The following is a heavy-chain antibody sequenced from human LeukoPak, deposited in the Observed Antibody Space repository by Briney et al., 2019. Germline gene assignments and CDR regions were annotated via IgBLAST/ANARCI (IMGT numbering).Heavy chain of an antibody. J-gene: IGHJ4*02. D-gene: IGHD1-26*01. V-gene: IGHV4-39*01. CDR3: ARPLLLYAGRYIPNWETDY. CDR1: GGSISSSTFY. Sequence: SETLSLTCTVSGGSISSSTFYWGWIRQPPGKGPEWIGSIYNSGNTYYNPSLKSRLTMSVDTSKNQFSLKLSSVTAADTSVYYCARPLLLYAGRYIPNWETDYWGQGFLVTVSS. CDR2: IYNSGNT.